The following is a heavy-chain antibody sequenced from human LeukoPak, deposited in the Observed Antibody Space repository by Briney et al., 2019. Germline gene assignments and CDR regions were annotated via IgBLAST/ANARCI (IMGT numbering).Heavy chain of an antibody. CDR1: GYTFTSYG. D-gene: IGHD1-26*01. V-gene: IGHV1-18*01. CDR3: ARSLSVGAPYYFDS. Sequence: GASVKVSCTASGYTFTSYGISWVRQAPGQGLEWMGWISAYNGNTKYAQNLQGRGTMTTDTPTSTAYMELRSLRSDDTAVYYCARSLSVGAPYYFDSWGQGTLVTVSS. CDR2: ISAYNGNT. J-gene: IGHJ4*02.